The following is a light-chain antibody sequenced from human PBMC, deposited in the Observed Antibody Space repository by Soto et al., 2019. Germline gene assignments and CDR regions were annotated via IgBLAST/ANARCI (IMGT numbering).Light chain of an antibody. CDR2: AAS. CDR1: QGISSY. Sequence: DIQLTQSPSFLSASVGDRVTITCRASQGISSYLAWYQQKPGKAPNLLIYAASTLQSGVPSRFSGSGSGTEFTLTISSLQPEDFATYYCQQLNSYTFTFGPGTTVDIK. J-gene: IGKJ3*01. V-gene: IGKV1-9*01. CDR3: QQLNSYTFT.